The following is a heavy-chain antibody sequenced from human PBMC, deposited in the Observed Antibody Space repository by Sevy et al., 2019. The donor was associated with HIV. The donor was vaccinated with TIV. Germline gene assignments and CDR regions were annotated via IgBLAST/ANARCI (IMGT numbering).Heavy chain of an antibody. CDR1: GGSISSYY. D-gene: IGHD6-13*01. CDR3: ARGIIAAAGTRWFDH. V-gene: IGHV4-4*07. J-gene: IGHJ5*02. CDR2: IYTSGST. Sequence: SETLSLTCTVSGGSISSYYWSWIRQPAGKGLEWIGRIYTSGSTNYNPSLKSRVTMSVDTSKNQFSLKLSSVTAADTAVYYCARGIIAAAGTRWFDHWGQGTLVTVSS.